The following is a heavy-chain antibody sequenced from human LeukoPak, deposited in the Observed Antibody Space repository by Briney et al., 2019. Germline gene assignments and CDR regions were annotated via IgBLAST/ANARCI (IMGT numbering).Heavy chain of an antibody. J-gene: IGHJ4*02. Sequence: SETLSLTCSVSGGSVSSGSYYWSWIRQPPGKGLEWIGDIYYSGSIKYNPSLKSRVTMSVDTSKNQFSLKLSSVTAADTAIYYCARENPSGYYNRPIDYWGQGTLVTVSS. CDR1: GGSVSSGSYY. CDR2: IYYSGSI. CDR3: ARENPSGYYNRPIDY. V-gene: IGHV4-61*01. D-gene: IGHD3-22*01.